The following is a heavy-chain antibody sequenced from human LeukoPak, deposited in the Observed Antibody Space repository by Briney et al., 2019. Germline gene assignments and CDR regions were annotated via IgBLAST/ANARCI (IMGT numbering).Heavy chain of an antibody. Sequence: GGSVTVSCKASGYTFTGYYMHWVRQAPGQGLEWMGWINPNSGSTNYAQKFQGRVTITRHTSISTAYLQLSRLRSDDTAVYYCARHKITLVRGVISYYGMDVWGQGTTVTVSS. CDR2: INPNSGST. CDR1: GYTFTGYY. CDR3: ARHKITLVRGVISYYGMDV. J-gene: IGHJ6*02. D-gene: IGHD3-10*01. V-gene: IGHV1-2*02.